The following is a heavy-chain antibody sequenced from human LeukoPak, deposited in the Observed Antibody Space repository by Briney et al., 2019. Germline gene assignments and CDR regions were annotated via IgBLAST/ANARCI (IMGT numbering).Heavy chain of an antibody. CDR2: ISGSGDTT. V-gene: IGHV3-23*01. D-gene: IGHD1-26*01. CDR1: GFTFSSYA. J-gene: IGHJ4*02. CDR3: ARRNSGSYSRGFDY. Sequence: PGGSLRLSCAGSGFTFSSYAMTWVRQAPGKGLEWVSVISGSGDTTYYADSVKGRFTISRDNSKNMQHLQMNSLRAEDTAVYYCARRNSGSYSRGFDYWGQGTLVTVSS.